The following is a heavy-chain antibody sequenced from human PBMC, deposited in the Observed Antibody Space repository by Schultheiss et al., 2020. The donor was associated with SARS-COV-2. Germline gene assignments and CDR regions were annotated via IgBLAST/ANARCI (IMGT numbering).Heavy chain of an antibody. CDR3: ARGHYVWGSYPNWFDP. J-gene: IGHJ5*02. CDR1: GGSISSSSYY. D-gene: IGHD3-16*01. CDR2: IYYSGST. V-gene: IGHV4-39*07. Sequence: SETLSLTCTVPGGSISSSSYYWGWIRQPPGKGLEWIGSIYYSGSTNYNPSLKSRVTISVDTSKNQFSLKLSSVTAADTAVYYCARGHYVWGSYPNWFDPWGQGTLVTVSS.